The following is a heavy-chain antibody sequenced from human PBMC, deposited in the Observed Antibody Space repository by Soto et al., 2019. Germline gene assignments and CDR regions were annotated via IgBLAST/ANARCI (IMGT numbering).Heavy chain of an antibody. CDR2: IYYSGST. J-gene: IGHJ3*02. Sequence: TSETLSLTCTVSSGSMSGYYWNWIRQPPGKGLEWIGYIYYSGSTNYNPSLKSRVTISVDTSKNQFSLKLSSVTAAVTAVYYCARAGDYDFWSGYSNDAFDIWGQGTMVTVSS. CDR3: ARAGDYDFWSGYSNDAFDI. D-gene: IGHD3-3*01. CDR1: SGSMSGYY. V-gene: IGHV4-59*01.